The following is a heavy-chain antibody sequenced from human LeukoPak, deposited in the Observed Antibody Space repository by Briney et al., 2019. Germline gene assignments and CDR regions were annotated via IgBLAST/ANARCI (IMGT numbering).Heavy chain of an antibody. D-gene: IGHD1-26*01. CDR3: ARVIGGAIDH. CDR2: IAPDGSTQ. J-gene: IGHJ4*02. V-gene: IGHV3-7*01. Sequence: GGSLRLSCAASGFTFSLYSMTWVRQAPGRGLEWVANIAPDGSTQNYVDSLEGRFTVSGDNPKNSLYLQMHSLRAEDAAVYYCARVIGGAIDHWGQGTLVTVSS. CDR1: GFTFSLYS.